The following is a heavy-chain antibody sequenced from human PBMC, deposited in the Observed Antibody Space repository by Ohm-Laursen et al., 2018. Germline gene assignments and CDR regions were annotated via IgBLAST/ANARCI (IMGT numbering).Heavy chain of an antibody. J-gene: IGHJ6*02. V-gene: IGHV4-59*01. CDR1: GGYISSYY. D-gene: IGHD3-16*01. CDR3: ASGHNYGYDNYYYGMDV. CDR2: IYYSGST. Sequence: TLSLTCTVSGGYISSYYWSWIRQPPGKGLEWIGYIYYSGSTKYNPFFNSRVTISVDTSQNQFSLNLRSVTTADTAVYYCASGHNYGYDNYYYGMDVWGQGTTVTVSS.